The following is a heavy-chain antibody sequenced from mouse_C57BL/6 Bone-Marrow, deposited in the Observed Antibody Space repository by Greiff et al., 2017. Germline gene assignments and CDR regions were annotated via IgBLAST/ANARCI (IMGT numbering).Heavy chain of an antibody. V-gene: IGHV3-6*01. CDR2: ISYDGSN. CDR1: GSSITSGYY. Sequence: EVKLQESGPGLVKPSQSLSLTCSVTGSSITSGYYWNWIRQFPGNKLEWMGYISYDGSNNYNPSLKNRISITRDTSKNQFFLKLNSVTTEDTATYYCARESLITYFDYWGQGTTLTVSS. CDR3: ARESLITYFDY. D-gene: IGHD1-1*01. J-gene: IGHJ2*01.